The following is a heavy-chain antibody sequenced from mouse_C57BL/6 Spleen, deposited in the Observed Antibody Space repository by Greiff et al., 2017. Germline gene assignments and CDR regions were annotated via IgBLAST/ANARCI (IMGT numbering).Heavy chain of an antibody. Sequence: EVQLQESGGDLVKPGGSLKLSCAASGFTFSSYGMSWVRQTPDKRLEWVATISSGGSYTYYPDSVKGRFTISRDNAKNTLYLQMSSLKSEDTAMYYCARHYGSIYNWYFGVWGTGTTVTVSS. J-gene: IGHJ1*03. V-gene: IGHV5-6*01. CDR2: ISSGGSYT. D-gene: IGHD1-1*01. CDR3: ARHYGSIYNWYFGV. CDR1: GFTFSSYG.